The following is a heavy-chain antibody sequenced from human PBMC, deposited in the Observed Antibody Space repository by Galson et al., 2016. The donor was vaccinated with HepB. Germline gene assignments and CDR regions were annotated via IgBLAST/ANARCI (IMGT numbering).Heavy chain of an antibody. V-gene: IGHV6-1*01. CDR1: GDSVSSNSAA. Sequence: CAISGDSVSSNSAAWNWIRQSPSRGLEWLGRTYYSYNWHYDYALSVTGRIPINPDTSKNQCSLQLHSMTPEDTAVDYCARGSLVTAKSWTWSAVEYWGQGALVTVSS. CDR3: ARGSLVTAKSWTWSAVEY. J-gene: IGHJ4*02. CDR2: TYYSYNWHY. D-gene: IGHD5-18*01.